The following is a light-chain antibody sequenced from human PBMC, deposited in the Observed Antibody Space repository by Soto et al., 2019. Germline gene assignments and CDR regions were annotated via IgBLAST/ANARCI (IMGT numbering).Light chain of an antibody. CDR2: AAS. V-gene: IGKV1-27*01. J-gene: IGKJ3*01. CDR3: PKYNSSPFT. Sequence: DMQMTQSPSSLSASVGYIVTITCRATQVISDYLPWYQQKVGKVPKLLIYAASTLQSGVPSRFSGSRSGSAFTRTISSLQPEDVATYYGPKYNSSPFTFGPGTKVDIK. CDR1: QVISDY.